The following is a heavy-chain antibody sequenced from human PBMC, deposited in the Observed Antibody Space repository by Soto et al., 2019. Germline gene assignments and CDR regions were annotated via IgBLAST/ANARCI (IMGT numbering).Heavy chain of an antibody. J-gene: IGHJ4*02. CDR1: GGTFSSHA. V-gene: IGHV1-69*13. Sequence: SVKVSCKASGGTFSSHAISWVRQAPGQGLEWMGGIIPIFGTANYAQKFQGRVTITADESTSTAYMELSSLRSEDTAVYYCARDPGYCSSTSCYNDYWGQGTLVTVSS. CDR2: IIPIFGTA. CDR3: ARDPGYCSSTSCYNDY. D-gene: IGHD2-2*02.